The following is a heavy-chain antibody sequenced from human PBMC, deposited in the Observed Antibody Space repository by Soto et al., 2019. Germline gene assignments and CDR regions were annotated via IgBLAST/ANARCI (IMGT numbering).Heavy chain of an antibody. CDR1: GGSIGSSSYY. CDR3: ARDDFWSGYFFDY. D-gene: IGHD3-3*01. V-gene: IGHV4-39*02. J-gene: IGHJ4*02. Sequence: SETLSLTCTVSGGSIGSSSYYWGWIRQPPGKGLEWIGSIYYSGSTYYNPSLKSRVTISVDTSKNQFSLKLSSVTAADTAVYYCARDDFWSGYFFDYWGQGTLVTVSS. CDR2: IYYSGST.